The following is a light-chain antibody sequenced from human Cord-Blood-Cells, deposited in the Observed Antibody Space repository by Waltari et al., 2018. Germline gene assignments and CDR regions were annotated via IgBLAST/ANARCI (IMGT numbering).Light chain of an antibody. CDR1: QSVSSI. Sequence: EIVMTQSPATLSVYPGERATLSCRASQSVSSILAWYQQKPGQAPRLLLFGASTRAPGIPARFSGIGSGTEFTLTISSLQSEDFAVYYCQQYNNWPFTFGPGTKVDIK. V-gene: IGKV3-15*01. J-gene: IGKJ3*01. CDR2: GAS. CDR3: QQYNNWPFT.